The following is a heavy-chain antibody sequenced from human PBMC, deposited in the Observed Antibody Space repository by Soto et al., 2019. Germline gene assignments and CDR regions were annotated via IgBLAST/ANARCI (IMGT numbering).Heavy chain of an antibody. V-gene: IGHV4-31*03. Sequence: PSETLSLTCTVSGGSISSGGYYWSWIRQHPGKGLEWIGYIYYSGSTYYNPSLKSRVTISIDTSKNQFSLKLSSVTAADTAVYYCARDSPLNPGIAAVGTFDYWGQGTLVTVSS. CDR1: GGSISSGGYY. CDR2: IYYSGST. CDR3: ARDSPLNPGIAAVGTFDY. D-gene: IGHD6-13*01. J-gene: IGHJ4*02.